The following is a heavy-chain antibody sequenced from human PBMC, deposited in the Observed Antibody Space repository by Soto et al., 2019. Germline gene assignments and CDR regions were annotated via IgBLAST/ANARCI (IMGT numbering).Heavy chain of an antibody. J-gene: IGHJ6*02. CDR3: ATQTISYTWDV. CDR2: ISHSEGS. V-gene: IGHV4-4*02. Sequence: QVQLHESGPGLVKPSGTLSLTCAVSGGSISSTKWCTWVLQPPGKGLVWIAEISHSEGSNYNPSLKSRVAMSLDNSKNQSSLRLSSVTAADTAVYYCATQTISYTWDVWVQGTTVTVS. CDR1: GGSISSTKW. D-gene: IGHD4-4*01.